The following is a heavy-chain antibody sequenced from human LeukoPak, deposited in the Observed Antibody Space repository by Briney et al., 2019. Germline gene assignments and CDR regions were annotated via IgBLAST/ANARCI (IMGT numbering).Heavy chain of an antibody. V-gene: IGHV1-69*05. CDR3: ATPSRPGDYMDV. CDR1: GGTFSSYA. CDR2: IIPIFGTA. J-gene: IGHJ6*03. D-gene: IGHD6-6*01. Sequence: SVKVSCKASGGTFSSYAISWVRQAPGQGLEWMGGIIPIFGTANYAQKFQGRVTITTDESTSTAYMELSSLRSEDTAVYYCATPSRPGDYMDVWGKGTTVTVSS.